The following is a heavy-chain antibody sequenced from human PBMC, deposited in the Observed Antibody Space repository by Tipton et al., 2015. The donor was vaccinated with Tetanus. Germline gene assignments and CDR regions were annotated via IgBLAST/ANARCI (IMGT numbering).Heavy chain of an antibody. D-gene: IGHD3-16*02. CDR1: GFTFDDYA. CDR3: AKDLPSGGSYRSLDY. CDR2: ISWNSGSI. V-gene: IGHV3-9*01. Sequence: SLRLSCAASGFTFDDYAMHWVRQAPGKGLEWVSGISWNSGSIGYADSVKGRFTISRDNAKNSLYPQMNSLRAEDTALYYCAKDLPSGGSYRSLDYWGQGTLVTVSS. J-gene: IGHJ4*02.